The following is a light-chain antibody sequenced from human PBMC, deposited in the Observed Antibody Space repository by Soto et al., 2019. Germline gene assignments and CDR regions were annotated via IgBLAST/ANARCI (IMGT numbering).Light chain of an antibody. V-gene: IGLV1-51*02. J-gene: IGLJ3*02. CDR1: SSNIGNNY. CDR3: GTWDISLSLWV. Sequence: QSVLTQPPSVSAAPGQKVTISCSGSSSNIGNNYVSWYQQLPETAPKLLIYENNKRPSGIPDRFFGSKSGTSATLGITGLQTGDEADYYCGTWDISLSLWVFGGGTKVTVL. CDR2: ENN.